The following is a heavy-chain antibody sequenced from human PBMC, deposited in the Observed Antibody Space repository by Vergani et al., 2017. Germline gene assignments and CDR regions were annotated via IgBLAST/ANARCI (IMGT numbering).Heavy chain of an antibody. V-gene: IGHV3-74*01. D-gene: IGHD2/OR15-2a*01. CDR1: GFSFSCYW. Sequence: EVQLVESGGGLIHPGGSLRLSCEGSGFSFSCYWMHWVRQSPEKGLVWVSRIKSDGSITNYADSVKGRFTISRDNAKNSLYLQMNSLRAEDTALYYCVKDIAESCNYWYFDLWGRGTLVTVSS. CDR3: VKDIAESCNYWYFDL. J-gene: IGHJ2*01. CDR2: IKSDGSIT.